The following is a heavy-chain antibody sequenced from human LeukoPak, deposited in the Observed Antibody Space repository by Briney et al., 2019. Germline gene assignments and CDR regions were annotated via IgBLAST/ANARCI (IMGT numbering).Heavy chain of an antibody. J-gene: IGHJ4*02. Sequence: GGSLRLSCAASGFTFSSYWMSWVRQAPGKGLEWVANIKQDGSGKYYVDSVKGRFTISRDNAKNSLYLQMNSLRAEDTAVYYCARGRSGYPFDYWGQGTLVTVSS. D-gene: IGHD3-22*01. CDR1: GFTFSSYW. V-gene: IGHV3-7*01. CDR2: IKQDGSGK. CDR3: ARGRSGYPFDY.